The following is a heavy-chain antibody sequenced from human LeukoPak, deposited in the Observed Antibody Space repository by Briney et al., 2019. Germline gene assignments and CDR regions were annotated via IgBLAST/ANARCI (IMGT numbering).Heavy chain of an antibody. V-gene: IGHV3-48*04. J-gene: IGHJ4*02. Sequence: GGSLRLSCAASGFTFSTYSMNWVRQAPGKGLEWVSYISSDGSTIYYAGSVKGRFTISRDNAKNSLYLQMNSLRAEDTAVYYCARAIYHLDYWGQGTLVTVSS. CDR2: ISSDGSTI. CDR3: ARAIYHLDY. CDR1: GFTFSTYS. D-gene: IGHD3-16*02.